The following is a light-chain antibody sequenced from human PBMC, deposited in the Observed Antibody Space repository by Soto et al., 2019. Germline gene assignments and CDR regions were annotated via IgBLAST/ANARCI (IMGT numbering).Light chain of an antibody. J-gene: IGKJ2*01. CDR1: HSVFSY. CDR3: QQRSEWPQT. V-gene: IGKV3D-11*02. Sequence: EIVLTQSPATLSLSPGERATLSCRASHSVFSYLSWYQQKRGQAPMLLIFDDSHRAPGVPDRFSGGGPRTDFNLAISSMEPEDFAVYYRQQRSEWPQTFGLRTK. CDR2: DDS.